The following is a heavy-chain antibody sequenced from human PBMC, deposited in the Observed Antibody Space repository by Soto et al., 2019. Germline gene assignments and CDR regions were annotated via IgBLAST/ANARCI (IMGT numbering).Heavy chain of an antibody. CDR2: ISSSSSYI. V-gene: IGHV3-21*01. Sequence: LRLSCAASGFTFSSYSMNWVRQAPGKGLEWVSSISSSSSYIYYADSVKGRFTIPRDNAKNSLYLQMNSLRAEDTAVYYCARVRGYSYGSLAYWGQGTLVTVSS. D-gene: IGHD5-18*01. J-gene: IGHJ4*02. CDR3: ARVRGYSYGSLAY. CDR1: GFTFSSYS.